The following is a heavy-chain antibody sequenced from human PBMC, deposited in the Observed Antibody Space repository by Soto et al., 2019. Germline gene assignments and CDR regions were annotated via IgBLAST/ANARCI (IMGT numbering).Heavy chain of an antibody. CDR1: GFTFSSYS. J-gene: IGHJ6*02. D-gene: IGHD3-9*01. CDR2: ISSSSSYI. Sequence: GGSLRLSCAASGFTFSSYSMNWVRQAPGKGLEWVSSISSSSSYIYYADSVKGRFTISRDNAKNSLYLQMNSLRAEDTAVYYCASALARTYFDWLHSASGDYYYYGMDVWGQGTTVTVSS. V-gene: IGHV3-21*01. CDR3: ASALARTYFDWLHSASGDYYYYGMDV.